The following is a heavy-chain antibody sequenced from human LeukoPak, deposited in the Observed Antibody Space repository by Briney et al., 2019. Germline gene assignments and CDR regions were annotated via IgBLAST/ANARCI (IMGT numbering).Heavy chain of an antibody. CDR1: GGTSNNYA. V-gene: IGHV1-46*02. D-gene: IGHD4-23*01. Sequence: ASVKVSCKASGGTSNNYAISWLRQAPGQGLEWLGLIKPNGGRTSYAQNFQGRVTMTRDTSTTTVYLELSSLRSEDTAVYYCARDMSTRVTPISYAIDVWGQGTMVTVSS. CDR2: IKPNGGRT. CDR3: ARDMSTRVTPISYAIDV. J-gene: IGHJ3*01.